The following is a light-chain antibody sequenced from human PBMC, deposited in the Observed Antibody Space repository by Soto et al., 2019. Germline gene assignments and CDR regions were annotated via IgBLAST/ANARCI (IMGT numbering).Light chain of an antibody. CDR2: AAS. J-gene: IGKJ2*01. V-gene: IGKV1-8*01. Sequence: AIRMTQSPSSFSASTGDRVTITCRASQGISSYLAWYQHKPGKAPKLLIYAASTLQSGVPSRFSGSGSGTDFTLTICCLQSEDFATYYCQQYYSYPLYTFGQGTKLEIK. CDR3: QQYYSYPLYT. CDR1: QGISSY.